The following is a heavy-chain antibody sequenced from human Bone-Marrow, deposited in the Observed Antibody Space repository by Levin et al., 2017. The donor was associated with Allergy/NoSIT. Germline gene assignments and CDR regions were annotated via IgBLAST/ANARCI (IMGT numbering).Heavy chain of an antibody. CDR3: AKLGPNGNWYFDL. V-gene: IGHV3-23*01. Sequence: GESLKISCAASGFTFSSYAMSWVRQAPGKGLEWVSAISGSGGSTYYADSVNGRFTISRDNSKNTLYLQMNSLRAEDTAVYYCAKLGPNGNWYFDLWGRGTLVTVSS. CDR2: ISGSGGST. D-gene: IGHD4/OR15-4a*01. CDR1: GFTFSSYA. J-gene: IGHJ2*01.